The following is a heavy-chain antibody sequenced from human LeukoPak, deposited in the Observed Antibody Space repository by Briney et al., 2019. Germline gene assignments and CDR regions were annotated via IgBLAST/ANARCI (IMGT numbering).Heavy chain of an antibody. Sequence: SETLSLTCAVYGGSFSGYYWTWIRQPPGKGLEWIGEIIHSGSTNYNPSLKSRVTISVDTSKNQFSLKLSSVTAADTAVYYCARRAGLRYFDWLAKAESHRYYFDYWGQGTLVTVSS. CDR3: ARRAGLRYFDWLAKAESHRYYFDY. CDR2: IIHSGST. V-gene: IGHV4-34*12. CDR1: GGSFSGYY. D-gene: IGHD3-9*01. J-gene: IGHJ4*02.